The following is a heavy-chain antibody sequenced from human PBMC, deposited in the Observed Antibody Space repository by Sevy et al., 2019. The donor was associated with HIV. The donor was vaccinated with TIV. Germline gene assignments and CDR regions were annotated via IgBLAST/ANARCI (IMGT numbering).Heavy chain of an antibody. V-gene: IGHV3-48*03. Sequence: GGCLRLSCAASGFAFSSYDIHWVRQAPGKGLDWISFISSDATSINYADSVKGRFTISRDNAKTSLYLQMNSLRAEDTAVYYCARDLPPSATIVPHFDYWGQGALVTVSS. D-gene: IGHD1-26*01. CDR2: ISSDATSI. CDR1: GFAFSSYD. CDR3: ARDLPPSATIVPHFDY. J-gene: IGHJ4*02.